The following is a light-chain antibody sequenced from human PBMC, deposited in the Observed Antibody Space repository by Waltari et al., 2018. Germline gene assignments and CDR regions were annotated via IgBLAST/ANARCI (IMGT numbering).Light chain of an antibody. CDR3: MQGLHFPLT. V-gene: IGKV2-28*01. CDR2: LGS. CDR1: QSLLYSNGYNY. Sequence: DVVMTQSPLSLPVTPGEPASISCSSSQSLLYSNGYNYVNWYLQRPRQSPQLLIYLGSNRASGVPGRFSGSGSGTDFTLKISRVEAEDVGVYYCMQGLHFPLTFGPGTKVDIK. J-gene: IGKJ3*01.